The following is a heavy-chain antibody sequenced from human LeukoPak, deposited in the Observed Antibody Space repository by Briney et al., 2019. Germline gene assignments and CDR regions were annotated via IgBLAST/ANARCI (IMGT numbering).Heavy chain of an antibody. J-gene: IGHJ4*02. V-gene: IGHV3-30*02. CDR1: GFTFSSYG. D-gene: IGHD3-22*01. CDR3: AKDHLSDSSEDY. Sequence: TGGSLRLSCAASGFTFSSYGMHWVRQAPGKGLEWVAFIRYDGSNKYYADSVKGRFTISRDNSKNTLYLQINSLRAEDTAVYYCAKDHLSDSSEDYWGQGTLVTVSS. CDR2: IRYDGSNK.